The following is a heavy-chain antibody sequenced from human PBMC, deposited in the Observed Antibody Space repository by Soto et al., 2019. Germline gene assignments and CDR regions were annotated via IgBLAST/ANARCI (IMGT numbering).Heavy chain of an antibody. D-gene: IGHD1-7*01. V-gene: IGHV1-69*13. Sequence: PEKVSCKASGGTFSSYAISCVRQAPGQGLEWMGGIIPIFGTANYAQKFQGRVTITADESTSTAYMELSSLRSEDTAVYYCATFPGITGTSRGFYYYYSMDVWGQGTTVTVAS. CDR1: GGTFSSYA. J-gene: IGHJ6*02. CDR3: ATFPGITGTSRGFYYYYSMDV. CDR2: IIPIFGTA.